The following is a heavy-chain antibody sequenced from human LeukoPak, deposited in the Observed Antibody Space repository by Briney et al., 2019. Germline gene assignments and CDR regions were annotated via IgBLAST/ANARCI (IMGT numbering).Heavy chain of an antibody. D-gene: IGHD1-14*01. V-gene: IGHV3-7*01. CDR1: GFTFSPYW. CDR2: IKQNGNEK. Sequence: GGSLRLSCAVSGFTFSPYWMSWVRQVPGKGLEWVANIKQNGNEKYYADSVKGRFTISRDNAKNTLYLQMNSLRAEDTAVYYCARRGLTTLVFDYWGQGTLVTVSS. CDR3: ARRGLTTLVFDY. J-gene: IGHJ4*02.